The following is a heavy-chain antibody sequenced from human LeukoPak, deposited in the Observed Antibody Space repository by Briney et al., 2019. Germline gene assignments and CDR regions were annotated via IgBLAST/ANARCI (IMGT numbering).Heavy chain of an antibody. CDR3: ARDPVGGYPSVVDWFDP. V-gene: IGHV1-69*05. CDR2: IISIFGTA. Sequence: SVKVSFKASGGTFSSYAISWVRQAPGQGLEWMGRIISIFGTANYAQKFQGRVMITTDESTSTAYMELSSLRSEDTAVYYCARDPVGGYPSVVDWFDPWGQGTLVTVSS. J-gene: IGHJ5*02. CDR1: GGTFSSYA. D-gene: IGHD3-22*01.